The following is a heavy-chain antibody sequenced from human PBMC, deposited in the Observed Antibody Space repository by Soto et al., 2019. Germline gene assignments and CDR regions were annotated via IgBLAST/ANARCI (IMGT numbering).Heavy chain of an antibody. D-gene: IGHD1-26*01. J-gene: IGHJ4*02. CDR3: AKATGNYYFLDY. CDR2: ISYDGSNK. V-gene: IGHV3-30*18. CDR1: GFTFSSYG. Sequence: QVQLVESGGGVVQPGRSLRLSCAASGFTFSSYGMHWVRQAPGKGLEWVAVISYDGSNKYYADSVKGRFTISRDNSKNTLYLQMNSLRAEDTAVYYCAKATGNYYFLDYWGQGTLVTVSS.